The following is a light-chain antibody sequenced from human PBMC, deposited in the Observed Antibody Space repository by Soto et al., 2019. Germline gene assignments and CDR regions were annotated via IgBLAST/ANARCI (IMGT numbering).Light chain of an antibody. CDR2: DNN. CDR3: GTWDSSLSAEV. CDR1: SSNIGNNY. J-gene: IGLJ3*02. V-gene: IGLV1-51*01. Sequence: QSVLTQPPSVSAAPGKKVTISCSGSSSNIGNNYVSWYQQLPGTAPKLLIYDNNKRPSGIPDRFSGSKSGTSATLGITGLQTGDEADYYCGTWDSSLSAEVFGGGTKVTVL.